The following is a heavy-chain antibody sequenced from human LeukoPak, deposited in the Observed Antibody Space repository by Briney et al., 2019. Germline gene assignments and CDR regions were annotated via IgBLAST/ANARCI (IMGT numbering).Heavy chain of an antibody. V-gene: IGHV4-4*09. CDR3: ARLRVSGSYLYYFDY. Sequence: SETLSLTCTVSNGSISSYHWSWVRQPPGKGLEWIGYILASGTTNYNPSLKSRLTISVDTSKNQFTLKLSSVTAADTAVYYCARLRVSGSYLYYFDYWGQGTLVTVSS. D-gene: IGHD1-26*01. J-gene: IGHJ4*02. CDR2: ILASGTT. CDR1: NGSISSYH.